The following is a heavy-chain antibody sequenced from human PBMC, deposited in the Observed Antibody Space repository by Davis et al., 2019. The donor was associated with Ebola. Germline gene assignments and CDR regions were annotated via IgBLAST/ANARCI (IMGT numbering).Heavy chain of an antibody. V-gene: IGHV3-21*01. CDR1: GFTFTSYS. Sequence: GESLKIPCAASGFTFTSYSMNWVRQAPGKGLEWVSSISSSSSYIYYADSVKGRFTISRDNAKNSLYLQMNSLRDEDTAVYYCARERWLQFVYFDYWGQGTLVTVSS. D-gene: IGHD5-24*01. CDR2: ISSSSSYI. CDR3: ARERWLQFVYFDY. J-gene: IGHJ4*02.